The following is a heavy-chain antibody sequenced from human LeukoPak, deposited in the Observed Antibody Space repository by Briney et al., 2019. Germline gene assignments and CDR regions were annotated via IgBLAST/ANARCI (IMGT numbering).Heavy chain of an antibody. CDR1: GFTFSSYW. Sequence: PGGSLRLSCAASGFTFSSYWMHWVRQAPGKGLEWVANIKQDGSENYYVDSVRGRFTISRDNARNSLSLQMNSLRAEDTAVYYCARGSNPYYYDSSGSYHLLYEKCYFDYWGQGTLVTVSS. D-gene: IGHD3-22*01. V-gene: IGHV3-7*01. CDR2: IKQDGSEN. J-gene: IGHJ4*02. CDR3: ARGSNPYYYDSSGSYHLLYEKCYFDY.